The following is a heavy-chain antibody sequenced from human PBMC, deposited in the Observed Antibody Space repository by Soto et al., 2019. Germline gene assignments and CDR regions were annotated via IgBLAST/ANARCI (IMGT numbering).Heavy chain of an antibody. CDR3: ARAFRPYYYDSIYFAGYFDP. D-gene: IGHD3-22*01. V-gene: IGHV4-30-4*01. Sequence: SLTCTVSGGSISSGDSSWSWIRQPPGKDLEWIVYIYNSGSTYYNPSLKSRVNISVDTAKNQFSLKLSSVTAADTAVYYCARAFRPYYYDSIYFAGYFDPWGQGTLVTVSS. CDR1: GGSISSGDSS. CDR2: IYNSGST. J-gene: IGHJ5*02.